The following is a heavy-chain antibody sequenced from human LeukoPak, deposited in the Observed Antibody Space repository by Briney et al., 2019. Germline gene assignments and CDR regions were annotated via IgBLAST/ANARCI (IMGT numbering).Heavy chain of an antibody. Sequence: QPGGSLRLSCAASGFPLSRDSMNWVRQAPGKGLEWISYISYDSGIRYYADSVRGRFTISRDNAKNSLYLQMHSLRAEDTAVYYCVRDNPRCCGVIPAKIDDYWGQGTLVTVSS. CDR1: GFPLSRDS. V-gene: IGHV3-48*01. CDR2: ISYDSGIR. D-gene: IGHD2-15*01. CDR3: VRDNPRCCGVIPAKIDDY. J-gene: IGHJ4*02.